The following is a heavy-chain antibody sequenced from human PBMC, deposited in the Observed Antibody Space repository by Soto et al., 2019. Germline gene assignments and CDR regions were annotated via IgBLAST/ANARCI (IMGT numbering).Heavy chain of an antibody. J-gene: IGHJ4*02. V-gene: IGHV1-18*01. CDR1: GYTFTNYG. CDR3: ARDPHNVVVPAALGY. Sequence: QVQLVQSGAEVKKPGASVKVSCKTSGYTFTNYGITWVRQAPGQGLEWMGWVSPFNDNTNYAQNLQDRITLTTDTSTTTAYMELRSLTSDDTAIYFCARDPHNVVVPAALGYWGQGTLVTVSS. CDR2: VSPFNDNT. D-gene: IGHD2-2*01.